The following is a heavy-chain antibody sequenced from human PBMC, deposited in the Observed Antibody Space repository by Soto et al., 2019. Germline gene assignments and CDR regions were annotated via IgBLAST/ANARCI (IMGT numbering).Heavy chain of an antibody. Sequence: ASVKVSCKASGGSFSIYGISWVRQAPGQGLEWMGGIIPIFDTANYAQKFQGRVTITADESTSTAYMELSSLRSEDTAVYYCARDLRYSSGWYQFDYWGQGTLVTVSS. CDR3: ARDLRYSSGWYQFDY. CDR2: IIPIFDTA. J-gene: IGHJ4*02. V-gene: IGHV1-69*13. CDR1: GGSFSIYG. D-gene: IGHD6-19*01.